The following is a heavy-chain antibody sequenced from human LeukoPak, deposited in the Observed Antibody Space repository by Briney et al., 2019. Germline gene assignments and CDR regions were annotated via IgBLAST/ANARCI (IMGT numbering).Heavy chain of an antibody. V-gene: IGHV4-59*08. CDR2: IYYSGST. D-gene: IGHD6-19*01. Sequence: SETLSLTCTVSGGSLTSYYWSRIRQPPGKGLEWIGYIYYSGSTNYNPSLKSRVTISVDTSKNQFSLKLTSVTAADTAVYYCASLPRYSSGWLGYWGQGTLVTVSS. CDR3: ASLPRYSSGWLGY. J-gene: IGHJ4*02. CDR1: GGSLTSYY.